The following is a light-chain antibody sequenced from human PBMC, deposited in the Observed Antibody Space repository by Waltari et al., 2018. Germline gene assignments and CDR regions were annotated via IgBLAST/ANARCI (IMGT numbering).Light chain of an antibody. CDR3: QQYGSSSWT. J-gene: IGKJ1*01. V-gene: IGKV3-20*01. Sequence: EIVLTHPPGTMSLSPGARATLSCRASQSVSSSYLAWYQQKPGQAPRLLIHGASSRATGIPDRFSGSGSGTDFTLTISRLEPEDFAVYDCQQYGSSSWTCGQGTKVEIK. CDR2: GAS. CDR1: QSVSSSY.